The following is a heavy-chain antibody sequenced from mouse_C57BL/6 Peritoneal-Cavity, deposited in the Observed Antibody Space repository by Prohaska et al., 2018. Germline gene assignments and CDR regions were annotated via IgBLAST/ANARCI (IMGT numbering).Heavy chain of an antibody. CDR3: VSYGNYANWEFAY. V-gene: IGHV10-1*01. Sequence: VQLVESGGGLVQPKGSLKLSCAASGFSFNTYAMNWVRQAPGKGLEWVARIRSKSNNYATYYADSVKDRFTISRDDSESMLYLQMNNLKTEDTAMYYCVSYGNYANWEFAYWGQWTLVTVSA. CDR1: GFSFNTYA. J-gene: IGHJ3*01. D-gene: IGHD2-1*01. CDR2: IRSKSNNYAT.